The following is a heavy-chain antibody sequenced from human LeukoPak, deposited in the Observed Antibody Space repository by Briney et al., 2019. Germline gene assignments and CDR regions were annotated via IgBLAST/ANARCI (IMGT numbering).Heavy chain of an antibody. CDR3: ARAIDIVVVPAANALDAFDI. Sequence: GGSLRLSCAASGFTFSSYSMNWVRQAPGKGLEWVSYISSSSSTIYYADSVKGRFTISRDNAKNSLYLQMNSLRAEDTAVYYCARAIDIVVVPAANALDAFDIWGQGTMVTVSS. D-gene: IGHD2-2*01. V-gene: IGHV3-48*01. J-gene: IGHJ3*02. CDR2: ISSSSSTI. CDR1: GFTFSSYS.